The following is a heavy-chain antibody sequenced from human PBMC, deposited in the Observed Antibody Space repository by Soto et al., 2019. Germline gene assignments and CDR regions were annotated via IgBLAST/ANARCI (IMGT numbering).Heavy chain of an antibody. CDR2: ISGSGGNT. J-gene: IGHJ4*02. CDR3: AKERTGKVDY. V-gene: IGHV3-23*01. CDR1: GFTFSDYA. Sequence: GGSLRLSCAASGFTFSDYAMSWVRQAPGKGLEWVSTISGSGGNTFYADSVKGRFTISRDNSQNTLYLQMNSLRAEDTAVYYSAKERTGKVDYWGQGTLVTVSS.